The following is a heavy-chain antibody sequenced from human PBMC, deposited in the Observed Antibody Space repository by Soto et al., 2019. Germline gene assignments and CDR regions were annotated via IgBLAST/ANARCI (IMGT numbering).Heavy chain of an antibody. J-gene: IGHJ5*02. CDR1: GFTFSRYS. V-gene: IGHV3-21*01. Sequence: EVQLVESGGGLVKPGGSLRLSCAASGFTFSRYSMNWVRQAPGKGLEWVSSISSSSSYIYYADSVKGRFTISRDNAKNSLYLQMNSLRAEDTAVDYCERNYYDTAGIWPWGQGTLVTVSA. D-gene: IGHD3-22*01. CDR2: ISSSSSYI. CDR3: ERNYYDTAGIWP.